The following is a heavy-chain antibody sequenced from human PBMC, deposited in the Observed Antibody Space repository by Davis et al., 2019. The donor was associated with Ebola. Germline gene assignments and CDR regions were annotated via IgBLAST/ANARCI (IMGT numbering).Heavy chain of an antibody. Sequence: SETLSLTCAVSGGSISSGGYSWSWIRQPPGKGLEWIGYIYHSGSTYYNPSLKSRVTISVDRSKNQFSLKLSSVTAADTAVYYCARDPLYSSTSYYYYGMDVWGQGTTVTVSS. CDR3: ARDPLYSSTSYYYYGMDV. CDR1: GGSISSGGYS. V-gene: IGHV4-30-2*01. J-gene: IGHJ6*02. D-gene: IGHD6-13*01. CDR2: IYHSGST.